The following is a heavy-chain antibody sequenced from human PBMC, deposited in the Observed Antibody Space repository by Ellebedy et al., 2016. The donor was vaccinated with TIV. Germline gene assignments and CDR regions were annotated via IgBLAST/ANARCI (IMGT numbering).Heavy chain of an antibody. J-gene: IGHJ4*02. CDR1: GFTFSIYA. D-gene: IGHD1-7*01. CDR2: ISGSGDST. V-gene: IGHV3-23*01. CDR3: ARGDRAGTTRLVDY. Sequence: GESLKISCAASGFTFSIYAMSWVRQAPGKGLEWVSLISGSGDSTYFADPVKGRFTISRDNAKNTLYLQMNSLRAEDTAVCYCARGDRAGTTRLVDYWGQGTLVTVSS.